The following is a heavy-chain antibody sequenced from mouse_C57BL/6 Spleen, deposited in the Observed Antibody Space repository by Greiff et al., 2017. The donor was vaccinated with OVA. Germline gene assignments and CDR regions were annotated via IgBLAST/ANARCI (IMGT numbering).Heavy chain of an antibody. Sequence: VQLVESGPGLVQPSQSLSITCTVSGFSLTSYGVHWVRQSPGKGLEWLGVIWSGGSTDYNAAFISRLSISKDNSKSQVFFKMNSLQADDTAIYYCARTLLYGYDVLYYAMDYWGQGTSVTVSS. V-gene: IGHV2-2*01. CDR3: ARTLLYGYDVLYYAMDY. D-gene: IGHD2-2*01. CDR2: IWSGGST. CDR1: GFSLTSYG. J-gene: IGHJ4*01.